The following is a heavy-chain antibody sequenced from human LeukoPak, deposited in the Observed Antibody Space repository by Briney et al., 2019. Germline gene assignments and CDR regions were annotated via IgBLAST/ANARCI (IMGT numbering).Heavy chain of an antibody. CDR2: INPNSGGT. V-gene: IGHV1-2*02. D-gene: IGHD3-9*01. Sequence: ASVTVSCKASGYTFTVYYMHWVRQAPGQGLEWMGWINPNSGGTNYAQKFQGRVTMTSDTSISTAYMELSRLRSDDTAVYYCASSRYFDWFLVSDAFDIWGQGTMVTVSS. CDR1: GYTFTVYY. CDR3: ASSRYFDWFLVSDAFDI. J-gene: IGHJ3*02.